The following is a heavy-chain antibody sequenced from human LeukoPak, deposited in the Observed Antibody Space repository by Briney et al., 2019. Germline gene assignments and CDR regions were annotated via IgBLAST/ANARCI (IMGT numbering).Heavy chain of an antibody. CDR1: GGSVSDYY. V-gene: IGHV4-59*02. D-gene: IGHD3-22*01. CDR2: IYYTGST. CDR3: AKSNGYGLIDI. J-gene: IGHJ3*02. Sequence: SETLSLTCTISGGSVSDYYWSWIRQPPGKGLEWIGYIYYTGSTTYNPSLKSRVTMSADTSKNQFSLNLNSVTAADTAVYYCAKSNGYGLIDIWGQGTMVTVSS.